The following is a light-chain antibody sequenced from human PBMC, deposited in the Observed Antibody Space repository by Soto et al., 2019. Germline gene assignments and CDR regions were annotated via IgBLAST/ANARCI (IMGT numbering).Light chain of an antibody. V-gene: IGLV2-8*01. Sequence: QSALTQPPSASGSPGQSVTISCTGTSSDVGGYNYVSWYQQHPGKAPKLMIYEVSKRPSGVPDRFSGSKSGNTASLTVSGLQAEDEADYYWSSYAGSNFYVFGTGTKLTVL. CDR2: EVS. CDR1: SSDVGGYNY. J-gene: IGLJ1*01. CDR3: SSYAGSNFYV.